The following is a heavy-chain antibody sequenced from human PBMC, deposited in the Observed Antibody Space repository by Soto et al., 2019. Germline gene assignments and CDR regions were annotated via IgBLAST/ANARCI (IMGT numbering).Heavy chain of an antibody. D-gene: IGHD6-13*01. CDR2: ISGSGGST. V-gene: IGHV3-23*01. J-gene: IGHJ4*02. CDR3: AKSYSSNWYDYFDY. Sequence: PGGSLRLSCAASGLSVSSNHMTWVRQAPGKGLEWVSAISGSGGSTYYADSVKGRFTISRDTSKYTLYLQMNSLRAEDTAPYYCAKSYSSNWYDYFDYWGQGTLVTVSS. CDR1: GLSVSSNH.